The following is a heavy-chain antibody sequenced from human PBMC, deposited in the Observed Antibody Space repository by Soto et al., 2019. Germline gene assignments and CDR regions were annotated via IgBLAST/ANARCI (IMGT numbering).Heavy chain of an antibody. D-gene: IGHD3-9*01. CDR2: LNPNSGNR. CDR3: ARGGLFCNSPSFTQNFFDMDG. Sequence: ASVKVSCKASGYTFTSYYINWVRQATGQGLEWMGWLNPNSGNRAYAQKFQGRVNMTRNTSTNTSYMELSSLRSEDKAVYYCARGGLFCNSPSFTQNFFDMDGWGKGTTLTVSS. J-gene: IGHJ6*03. CDR1: GYTFTSYY. V-gene: IGHV1-8*01.